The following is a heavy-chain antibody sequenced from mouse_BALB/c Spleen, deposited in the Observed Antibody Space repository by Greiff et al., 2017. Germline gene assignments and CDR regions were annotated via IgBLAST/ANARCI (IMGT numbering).Heavy chain of an antibody. CDR2: ISRGGSYT. J-gene: IGHJ1*01. CDR3: ARGGTDWDIDV. CDR1: GFTFSSYG. V-gene: IGHV5-6*01. Sequence: EVKLLESGGDLVKPGGSLKLSCAASGFTFSSYGMSWVRQTPDKRLEWVATISRGGSYTYYPDSVKGRFTISKDNAKNTLYLQMSSLKSEDTAMYDRARGGTDWDIDVWGAGTTVTVSS. D-gene: IGHD4-1*01.